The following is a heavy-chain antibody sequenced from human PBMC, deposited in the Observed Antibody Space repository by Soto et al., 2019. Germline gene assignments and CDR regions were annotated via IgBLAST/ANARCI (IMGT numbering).Heavy chain of an antibody. Sequence: ASETLSLTCDVSGGSINNGNSWSWVRQSPARGLEWIGEIYHSGRTDYNPSLKSRVTISVDTSKNQFSLKLSSVTAADTAVYYCASYYGGNSDYFDYWGQGTLVTVS. CDR1: GGSINNGNS. CDR3: ASYYGGNSDYFDY. D-gene: IGHD4-17*01. V-gene: IGHV4-4*02. CDR2: IYHSGRT. J-gene: IGHJ4*02.